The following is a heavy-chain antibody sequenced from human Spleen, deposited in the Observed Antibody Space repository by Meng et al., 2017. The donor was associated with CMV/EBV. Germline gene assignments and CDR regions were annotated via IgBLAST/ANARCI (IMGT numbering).Heavy chain of an antibody. J-gene: IGHJ2*01. CDR3: ARGYYDSSGYGYWYLDL. V-gene: IGHV4-30-4*01. CDR2: IYYSGST. CDR1: GGSISSGDYY. D-gene: IGHD3-22*01. Sequence: EQLQESGPGLVKPSQTLSLTCTVSGGSISSGDYYWSWIRQPPGKGLEWIGYIYYSGSTYYNPSLKSRVTISVDTSKNQFSLKLSSVTAADTAVYYCARGYYDSSGYGYWYLDLWGRGTLVTVSS.